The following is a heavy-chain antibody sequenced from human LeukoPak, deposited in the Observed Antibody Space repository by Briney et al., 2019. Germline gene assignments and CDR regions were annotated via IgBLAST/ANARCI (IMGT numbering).Heavy chain of an antibody. V-gene: IGHV3-21*01. CDR2: ISSSSSYI. Sequence: PGGSLRLSCAASGFTFSSYAMSWVRQAPGKGLEWVSSISSSSSYIYYADSVKGRFTISRDNAKNSLYLQMNSLRAEDTAVYYCARVPYTGGPRAAYYGMDVWGQGTTVTVSS. D-gene: IGHD2-2*02. J-gene: IGHJ6*02. CDR1: GFTFSSYA. CDR3: ARVPYTGGPRAAYYGMDV.